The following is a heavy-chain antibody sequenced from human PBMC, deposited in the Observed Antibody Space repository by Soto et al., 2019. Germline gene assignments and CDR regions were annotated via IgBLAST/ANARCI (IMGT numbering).Heavy chain of an antibody. V-gene: IGHV4-39*01. D-gene: IGHD2-8*01. J-gene: IGHJ4*02. CDR1: GGSISSSSYY. Sequence: SETLSLTCTVSGGSISSSSYYWGWIRQPPGKGLEWIGSIYYSGSTYYNPSLKSRATISVDTSKNQFSLKLSSVTAADTAVYYCVSQRTSVLTQAYFDYWGPGALVPSPQ. CDR3: VSQRTSVLTQAYFDY. CDR2: IYYSGST.